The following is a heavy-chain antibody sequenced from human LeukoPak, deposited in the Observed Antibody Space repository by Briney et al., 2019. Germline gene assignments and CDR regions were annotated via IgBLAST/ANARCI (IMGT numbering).Heavy chain of an antibody. D-gene: IGHD3-10*01. CDR3: ARDSGESCGSEKWAYYYYMDV. V-gene: IGHV3-21*01. Sequence: GGSLRLSCAASGFTFSSYSMNWVRQAPGKGLEWVSSISSSSSYIYYADSLKGRFTISRDNAKNSLYLQMNSLIAEDTAVYYCARDSGESCGSEKWAYYYYMDVWGKGTTVTVSS. J-gene: IGHJ6*03. CDR2: ISSSSSYI. CDR1: GFTFSSYS.